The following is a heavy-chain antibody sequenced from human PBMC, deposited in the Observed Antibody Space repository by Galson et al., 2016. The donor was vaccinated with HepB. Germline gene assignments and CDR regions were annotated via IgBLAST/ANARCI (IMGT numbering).Heavy chain of an antibody. CDR1: GFNVGNNY. CDR2: IYSGGGT. CDR3: AKDIAVAGTRSFDC. V-gene: IGHV3-53*05. J-gene: IGHJ4*02. D-gene: IGHD6-19*01. Sequence: SLRLSCAVSGFNVGNNYMSWVRQAPGKGLEWVSLIYSGGGTDYADSVKGRFTISRDSFRNTVYLQMNSLRAEDTAFYYCAKDIAVAGTRSFDCWGQGTLVTV.